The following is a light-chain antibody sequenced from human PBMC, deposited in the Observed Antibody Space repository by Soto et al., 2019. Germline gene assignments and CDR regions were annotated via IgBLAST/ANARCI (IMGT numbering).Light chain of an antibody. V-gene: IGKV2-28*01. CDR2: LRS. Sequence: DIVMTQSPLSLPVTPGEPASISCRSSQSLLHSNGYNYLDWYLQKAGQSPQLLIYLRSNRASGVPDRFSGSGSGTDFPLKISRVEAEDVGVYYCMQVLQAPCTFGQGTKLEIK. J-gene: IGKJ2*02. CDR3: MQVLQAPCT. CDR1: QSLLHSNGYNY.